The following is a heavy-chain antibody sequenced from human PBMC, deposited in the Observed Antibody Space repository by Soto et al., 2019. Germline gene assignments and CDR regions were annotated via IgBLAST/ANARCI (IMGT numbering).Heavy chain of an antibody. CDR3: ARIAYGDYGLDY. J-gene: IGHJ4*02. CDR1: GGSISSYY. V-gene: IGHV4-59*08. Sequence: SETLSLTCTVSGGSISSYYWSWIRQPPGKGLEWIGYIYYSGSTNYNPSLKSRVTISVDTSKNQFSLKLSSVTAADTAVYYCARIAYGDYGLDYWGQGTLVTVSS. CDR2: IYYSGST. D-gene: IGHD4-17*01.